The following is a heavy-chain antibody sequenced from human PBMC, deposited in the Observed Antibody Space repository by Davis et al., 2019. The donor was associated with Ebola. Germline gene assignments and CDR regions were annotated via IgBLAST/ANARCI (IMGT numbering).Heavy chain of an antibody. CDR1: GGSFSGYY. V-gene: IGHV4-34*09. Sequence: LRLSCAVYGGSFSGYYWSWIRQPPGKGLEWIGYIYYSGSTYYNPSLKSRVTISVDTSKNQFSLKLSSVTAADTAVYYCARGGSIAAAGTNRGWFDPWGQGTLVTVSS. CDR3: ARGGSIAAAGTNRGWFDP. D-gene: IGHD6-13*01. CDR2: IYYSGST. J-gene: IGHJ5*02.